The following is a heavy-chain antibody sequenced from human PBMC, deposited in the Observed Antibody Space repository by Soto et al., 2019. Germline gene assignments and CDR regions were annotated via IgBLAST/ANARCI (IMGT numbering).Heavy chain of an antibody. CDR2: INPSGGRT. V-gene: IGHV1-46*01. CDR3: PRSRQIADRDYYSSGMDV. J-gene: IGHJ6*02. Sequence: GASVKVSCKASGYTFTSYYMHWVRQAPGQGLEWMGIINPSGGRTSYAQKFQGRVTMTTDTSTSTVSMELSSLRSEDTAVYSCPRSRQIADRDYYSSGMDVWG. CDR1: GYTFTSYY. D-gene: IGHD6-13*01.